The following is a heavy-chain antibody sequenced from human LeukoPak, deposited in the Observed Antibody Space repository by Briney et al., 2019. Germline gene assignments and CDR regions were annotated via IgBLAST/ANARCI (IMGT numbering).Heavy chain of an antibody. J-gene: IGHJ6*03. Sequence: GGSLRLSCAASGFTFSDYYMSWIRQAPGKGLEWVSYISSSGSTIYYADSVKGRFTISRDNAKNSLYLQMNSLRAEDTAVYYCARSPYYDFWSGYSQASYYYMDVWGKGTPVTVSS. D-gene: IGHD3-3*01. V-gene: IGHV3-11*01. CDR1: GFTFSDYY. CDR2: ISSSGSTI. CDR3: ARSPYYDFWSGYSQASYYYMDV.